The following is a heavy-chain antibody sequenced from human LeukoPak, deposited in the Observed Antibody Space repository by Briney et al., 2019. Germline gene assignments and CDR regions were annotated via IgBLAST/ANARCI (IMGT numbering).Heavy chain of an antibody. CDR1: GFTLSNHW. V-gene: IGHV3-74*01. J-gene: IGHJ5*02. Sequence: GSLRLSCAASGFTLSNHWMHWVRQAPGKGLVWVSRISGDEIWTSYADSVKGRFTISRDNSKNTLYLQMNSLRAEGTAVYYCAKVPRQHDNWFDPWGQGTLVTVFS. CDR2: ISGDEIWT. D-gene: IGHD6-13*01. CDR3: AKVPRQHDNWFDP.